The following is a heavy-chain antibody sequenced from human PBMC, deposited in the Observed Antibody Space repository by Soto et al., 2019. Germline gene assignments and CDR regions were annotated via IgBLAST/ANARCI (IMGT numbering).Heavy chain of an antibody. CDR1: GGSFSGSY. CDR3: ARPYGGNRRMDV. Sequence: SETLSLTCAVYGGSFSGSYSSWIRQPPGKGLEWIGEINYSGSTNYNPSLKSRVTISVDTSKYQFSLKLTSVTAADTAVYYCARPYGGNRRMDVWGQGTTVTVSS. CDR2: INYSGST. V-gene: IGHV4-34*01. D-gene: IGHD4-17*01. J-gene: IGHJ6*02.